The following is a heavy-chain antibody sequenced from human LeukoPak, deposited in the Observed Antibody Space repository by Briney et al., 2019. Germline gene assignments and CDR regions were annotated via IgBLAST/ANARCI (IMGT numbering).Heavy chain of an antibody. J-gene: IGHJ4*02. CDR2: IKQDGSKK. CDR1: GFTFRSYW. V-gene: IGHV3-7*01. CDR3: SRATGEWPTFDC. Sequence: GGSLRLSCAASGFTFRSYWMSWVRQAPGKGLEWVANIKQDGSKKYYVDSVKGRFTISRDNAQDSLYLQMNSLRAEDTATYYCSRATGEWPTFDCWGQGTLVTVSS. D-gene: IGHD3-10*01.